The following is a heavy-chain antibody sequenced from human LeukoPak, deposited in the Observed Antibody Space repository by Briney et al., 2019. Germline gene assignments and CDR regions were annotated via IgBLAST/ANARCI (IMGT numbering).Heavy chain of an antibody. Sequence: PGGSLRLSCAASGFTVSSNYMNWVRQAPGKGLERVSVLYSAGNTFYADSVKGRFTISRDNSKNTLYLQMNSLRPEDTAVYYCARAREYLAIDYWGQGTLVTVSS. CDR1: GFTVSSNY. J-gene: IGHJ4*02. D-gene: IGHD2/OR15-2a*01. CDR3: ARAREYLAIDY. V-gene: IGHV3-66*02. CDR2: LYSAGNT.